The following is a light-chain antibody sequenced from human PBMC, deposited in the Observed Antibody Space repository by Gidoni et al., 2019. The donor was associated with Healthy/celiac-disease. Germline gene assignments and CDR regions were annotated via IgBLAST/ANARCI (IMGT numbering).Light chain of an antibody. CDR1: QSVSSN. J-gene: IGKJ3*01. Sequence: EIVMTQSPATLSVSPGERATLSCRASQSVSSNLAWYQQKPGQAPRLLIYGASTRATGIPARFSGSGSGTEFTLTISSLQSEDFAVYYCQQYNNWPPWSTFXPXTKVXIK. CDR3: QQYNNWPPWST. CDR2: GAS. V-gene: IGKV3-15*01.